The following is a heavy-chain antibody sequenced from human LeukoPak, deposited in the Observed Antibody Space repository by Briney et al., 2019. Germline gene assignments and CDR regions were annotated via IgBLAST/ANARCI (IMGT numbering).Heavy chain of an antibody. CDR2: ISGSGGST. V-gene: IGHV3-23*01. CDR3: AKGDLYGDYPQVGFDP. J-gene: IGHJ5*02. D-gene: IGHD4-17*01. Sequence: PGGSLRLSCAASGFTFSSYAMSWVRQAPGKGLEWVSAISGSGGSTYYADSVKGRFTISRDNSKNTLYLQMNSLRAEDTAVYYCAKGDLYGDYPQVGFDPWGQGTLVTVSS. CDR1: GFTFSSYA.